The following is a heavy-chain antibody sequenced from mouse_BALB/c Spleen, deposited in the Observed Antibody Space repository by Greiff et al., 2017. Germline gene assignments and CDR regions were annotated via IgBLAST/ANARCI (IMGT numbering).Heavy chain of an antibody. D-gene: IGHD1-1*01. CDR2: ISSGSSTI. Sequence: EVKLVESGGGLVQPGGSRKLSCAASGFTFSSFGMHWVRQAPEKGLEWVAYISSGSSTIYYADTVKGRFTISRDNPKNTLFLQMTSLRSEDTAMYYCARSGYLTVVADWYFDVWGAGTTVTVSS. V-gene: IGHV5-17*02. J-gene: IGHJ1*01. CDR3: ARSGYLTVVADWYFDV. CDR1: GFTFSSFG.